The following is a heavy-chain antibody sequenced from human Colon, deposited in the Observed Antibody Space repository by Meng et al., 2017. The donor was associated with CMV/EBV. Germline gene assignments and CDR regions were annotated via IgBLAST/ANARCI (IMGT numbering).Heavy chain of an antibody. D-gene: IGHD6-13*01. Sequence: GESLKISCVASGFNFNGSWMNWVRQAPGMGLEWVANIKHDGIEKYYVDSVRGRFTISRDNARNSIYLQMNSLGADDTAVYYCARDGGWYEYYFDYWGQGILVTVSS. CDR2: IKHDGIEK. J-gene: IGHJ4*02. V-gene: IGHV3-7*01. CDR1: GFNFNGSW. CDR3: ARDGGWYEYYFDY.